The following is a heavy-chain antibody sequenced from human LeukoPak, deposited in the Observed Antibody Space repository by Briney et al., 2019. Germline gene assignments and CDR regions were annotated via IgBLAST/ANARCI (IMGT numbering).Heavy chain of an antibody. Sequence: GGSLRLSCAASGFTFGSYAMSWVRQAPGKGLEWVSTINGGGVNTHYADSVGGRFTISRDNSKNTLFLQMNSLRDEDTAVYYCAKDLYSNYGPADYWGQGNLVTVSS. J-gene: IGHJ4*02. V-gene: IGHV3-23*01. D-gene: IGHD4-11*01. CDR3: AKDLYSNYGPADY. CDR1: GFTFGSYA. CDR2: INGGGVNT.